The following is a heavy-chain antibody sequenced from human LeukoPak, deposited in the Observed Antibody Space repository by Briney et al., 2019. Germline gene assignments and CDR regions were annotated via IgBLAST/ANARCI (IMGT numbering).Heavy chain of an antibody. J-gene: IGHJ4*02. CDR3: ASSSSGWSFDY. CDR2: ISSSSYI. D-gene: IGHD6-19*01. V-gene: IGHV3-21*01. Sequence: PGGSLRLPCAASGFTFSSYSMNWVRQAPGKGLEWVSSISSSSYIYYADSVKGRFTISRDNAKNSLYLQMNSLRAEDTAVYYCASSSSGWSFDYWGQGTLVTVSS. CDR1: GFTFSSYS.